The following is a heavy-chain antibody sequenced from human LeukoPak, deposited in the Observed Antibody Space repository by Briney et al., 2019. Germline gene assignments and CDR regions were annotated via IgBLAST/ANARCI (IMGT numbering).Heavy chain of an antibody. CDR2: IWNDGSNK. D-gene: IGHD2-2*01. CDR3: AKAPLRSHALWAFDI. Sequence: GRSLRLSCAASGFTFSSYGMHWVRQAPGKGREWVAVIWNDGSNKYYADSVKGRFTISRDNSKNTLYLQMNSLRAEDTAVYYCAKAPLRSHALWAFDIWGQGTMVTASS. CDR1: GFTFSSYG. V-gene: IGHV3-33*06. J-gene: IGHJ3*02.